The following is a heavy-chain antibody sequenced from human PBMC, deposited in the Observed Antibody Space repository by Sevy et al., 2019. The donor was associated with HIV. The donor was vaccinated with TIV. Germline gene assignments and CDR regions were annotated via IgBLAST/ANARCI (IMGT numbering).Heavy chain of an antibody. CDR3: AGCRMYNWNYGTWYFQH. Sequence: SETLSLTCAVYGGSFSGYYWSWIRQLPGKGLEWIGEINHIGSTNYNPSFKSPVTISVDTSKNQFSLKLSSVTAADTAVYYCAGCRMYNWNYGTWYFQHWSQGTLVTVSS. CDR1: GGSFSGYY. D-gene: IGHD1-7*01. CDR2: INHIGST. V-gene: IGHV4-34*01. J-gene: IGHJ1*01.